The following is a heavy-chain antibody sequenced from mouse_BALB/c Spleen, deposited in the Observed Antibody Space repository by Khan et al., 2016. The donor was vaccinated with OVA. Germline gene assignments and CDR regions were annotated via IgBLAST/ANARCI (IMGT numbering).Heavy chain of an antibody. J-gene: IGHJ4*01. CDR3: ARSNSCGSSLYAMDY. Sequence: DLVKPGASVKLSCKASGYTFTSYWINWIKQRPGQGLECIGRIAPGSGSTYYNEMFKGTATLTVDTSSSTAYIQLSSLSSEDSAVYFCARSNSCGSSLYAMDYWGQGTSVTVSS. CDR2: IAPGSGST. D-gene: IGHD1-1*01. CDR1: GYTFTSYW. V-gene: IGHV1S41*01.